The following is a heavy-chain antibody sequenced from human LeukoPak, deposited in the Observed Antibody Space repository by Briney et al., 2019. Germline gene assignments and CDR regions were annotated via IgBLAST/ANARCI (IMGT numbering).Heavy chain of an antibody. J-gene: IGHJ4*02. CDR1: GGTFTSYA. V-gene: IGHV1-69*05. Sequence: SVKVSCKASGGTFTSYAISGVRQAPGQGLEWMGGIIPIFGTANYAQKFQGRVTITTDESTSTAYMELSSRRSEDTAVYYCARVSDYSDYKLDYWGQGTLVTVSS. D-gene: IGHD4-11*01. CDR2: IIPIFGTA. CDR3: ARVSDYSDYKLDY.